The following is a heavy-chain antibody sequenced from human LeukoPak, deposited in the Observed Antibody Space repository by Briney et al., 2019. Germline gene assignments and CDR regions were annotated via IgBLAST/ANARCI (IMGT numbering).Heavy chain of an antibody. CDR2: IIPIFGTA. CDR1: GGTFSSYA. J-gene: IGHJ6*02. D-gene: IGHD2-8*01. CDR3: ARGEVVLMVYDYYGMDV. Sequence: GASVKVSCKASGGTFSSYAISWVRQAPGQGLEWMGGIIPIFGTANYAQKFQGRVTITADESTSTVYMELSSLRSEDTAVYYCARGEVVLMVYDYYGMDVWGQGTTVTVSS. V-gene: IGHV1-69*13.